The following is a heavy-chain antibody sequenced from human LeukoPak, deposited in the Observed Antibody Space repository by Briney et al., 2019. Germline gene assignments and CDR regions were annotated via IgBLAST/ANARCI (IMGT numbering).Heavy chain of an antibody. D-gene: IGHD6-13*01. V-gene: IGHV4-59*12. CDR2: IYYSGST. CDR1: GGSISSYY. J-gene: IGHJ4*02. CDR3: AREEYSSDWYGHDS. Sequence: SETLSLTCTVSGGSISSYYWSWLRQPPGKGLEWGGYIYYSGSTNYNPSLKSRVTISVDTSKNQFYLRLTSVTAADTAFYYCAREEYSSDWYGHDSWGQGTLVTVSS.